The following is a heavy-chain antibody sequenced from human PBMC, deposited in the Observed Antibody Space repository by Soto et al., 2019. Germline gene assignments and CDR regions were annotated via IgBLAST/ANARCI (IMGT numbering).Heavy chain of an antibody. D-gene: IGHD6-6*01. V-gene: IGHV3-30-3*01. CDR3: ARGDPYSSSSFDY. CDR1: GFTFSSYA. J-gene: IGHJ4*02. CDR2: ISYDGSNK. Sequence: GGSLRLSCAASGFTFSSYAMHWVRQAPGKGLEWVAVISYDGSNKYYADSVKGRFTISRDNSKNTLYLQMNSLRAEDTAVYYCARGDPYSSSSFDYWGQETLVTVSS.